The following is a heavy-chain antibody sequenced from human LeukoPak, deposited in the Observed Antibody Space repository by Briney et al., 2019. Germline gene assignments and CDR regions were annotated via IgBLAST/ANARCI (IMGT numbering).Heavy chain of an antibody. CDR1: GYTFTGYY. D-gene: IGHD6-13*01. CDR2: INPNSGGT. Sequence: SVTVSCKASGYTFTGYYMHWVRQAPGQGLEWMGWINPNSGGTNYAQKFQGRVTMTRDTSISTAYMELSRLRSDDTAVYYCASRDSSSWYSSGYGMDVWGQGTTVTVSS. V-gene: IGHV1-2*02. CDR3: ASRDSSSWYSSGYGMDV. J-gene: IGHJ6*02.